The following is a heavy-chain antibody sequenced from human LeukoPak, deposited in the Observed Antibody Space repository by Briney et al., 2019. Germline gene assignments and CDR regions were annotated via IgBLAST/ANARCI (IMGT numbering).Heavy chain of an antibody. CDR2: IYPHNGAT. J-gene: IGHJ4*02. Sequence: ASVKVFCKASGYTFSGTGWYLYWLRQAPGQGLECMGWIYPHNGATDYAQKFQGRVAMTSDTSISTVYMELTRLRPDDTAVYYCARDGPAQMVDFDYWGQGTLVTVSS. V-gene: IGHV1-2*02. D-gene: IGHD3-10*01. CDR1: GYTFSGTGWY. CDR3: ARDGPAQMVDFDY.